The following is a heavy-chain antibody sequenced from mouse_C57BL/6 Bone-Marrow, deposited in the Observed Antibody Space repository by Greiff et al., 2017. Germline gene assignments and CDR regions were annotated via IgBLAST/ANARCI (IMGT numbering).Heavy chain of an antibody. D-gene: IGHD2-4*01. CDR2: INPNNGGT. CDR3: ASSPYDYDDPAWFAY. CDR1: GYTFTDYN. Sequence: EVQLQQSGPELVKPGASVKIPCKASGYTFTDYNMDWVKQSHGKSLEWIGDINPNNGGTIYNQKFKGKATLTVDKSSSTAYMELRSLTSEDTADYYCASSPYDYDDPAWFAYWGQGTLVTVSA. V-gene: IGHV1-18*01. J-gene: IGHJ3*01.